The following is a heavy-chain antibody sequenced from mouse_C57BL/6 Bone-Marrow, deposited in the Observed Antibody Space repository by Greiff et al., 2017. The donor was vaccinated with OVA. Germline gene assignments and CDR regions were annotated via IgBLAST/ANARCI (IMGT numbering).Heavy chain of an antibody. Sequence: EVKLVESGGGLVKPGGSLKLSCAASGFTFSSYAMSWVRHTPEKRLEWVATISDGGSYTYYPDNVKGRFTISRDNAKNNLYLQMSHLKSEDTAMYYCARMRLLYYYAMDYWGQGTSVTVSS. CDR2: ISDGGSYT. CDR1: GFTFSSYA. V-gene: IGHV5-4*03. D-gene: IGHD2-3*01. J-gene: IGHJ4*01. CDR3: ARMRLLYYYAMDY.